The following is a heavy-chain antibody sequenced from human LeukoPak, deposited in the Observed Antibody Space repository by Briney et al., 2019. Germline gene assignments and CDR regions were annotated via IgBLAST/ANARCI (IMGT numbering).Heavy chain of an antibody. CDR3: ARVVGPEGATRY. CDR2: MNHSGST. CDR1: GVSISSYY. J-gene: IGHJ4*02. Sequence: SEALSLTCTVSGVSISSYYWSWIGQPPGKGLEWIGEMNHSGSTNYNPSLKSRVTISVDTSKNQFSLKLSSVTAADTAVYYCARVVGPEGATRYWGQGTLVTVSS. D-gene: IGHD1-26*01. V-gene: IGHV4-34*01.